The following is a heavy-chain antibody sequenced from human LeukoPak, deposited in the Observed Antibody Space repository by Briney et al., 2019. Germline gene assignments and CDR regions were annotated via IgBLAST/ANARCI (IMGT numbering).Heavy chain of an antibody. V-gene: IGHV4-34*01. CDR2: INHSGST. Sequence: SETLSLTCAVYGGSFSGYYWSWIRQPPGKVLEWIGEINHSGSTNYNPSLKSRVTISIDTSKNQFSLKQSSVTAADTAVYYCARGDWGSPDYYYMDVWGKGTTVTISS. CDR1: GGSFSGYY. D-gene: IGHD7-27*01. J-gene: IGHJ6*03. CDR3: ARGDWGSPDYYYMDV.